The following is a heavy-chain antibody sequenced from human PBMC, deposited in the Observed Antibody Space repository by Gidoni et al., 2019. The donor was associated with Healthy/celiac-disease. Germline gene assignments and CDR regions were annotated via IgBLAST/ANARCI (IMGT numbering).Heavy chain of an antibody. J-gene: IGHJ6*02. D-gene: IGHD6-13*01. CDR3: ARAVAAADQNYYYYGMDV. CDR1: GGTFSSYA. V-gene: IGHV1-69*01. Sequence: QVQLVQSGAEVKKPGSSVKVSCKASGGTFSSYAISWVRQAPGQGLEWMGGIIPIFGTANYAQKFQGRVTITADESTSTAYMELSSLRSEDTAVYYCARAVAAADQNYYYYGMDVWGQGTTVTVSS. CDR2: IIPIFGTA.